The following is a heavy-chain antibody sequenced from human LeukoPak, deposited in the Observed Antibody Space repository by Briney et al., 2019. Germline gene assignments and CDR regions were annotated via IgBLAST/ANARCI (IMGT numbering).Heavy chain of an antibody. CDR1: GFTFSSYW. D-gene: IGHD6-13*01. J-gene: IGHJ4*02. Sequence: GGSLRLSCAASGFTFSSYWMSWVRQAPGKGQEWVANIKQDGSEKYYVDSVKGRFTISRDNSKNSLYLQMNSLRTEDTALYYCAKVGRGIAAAGLDYWGQGTLVTVSS. CDR3: AKVGRGIAAAGLDY. CDR2: IKQDGSEK. V-gene: IGHV3-7*03.